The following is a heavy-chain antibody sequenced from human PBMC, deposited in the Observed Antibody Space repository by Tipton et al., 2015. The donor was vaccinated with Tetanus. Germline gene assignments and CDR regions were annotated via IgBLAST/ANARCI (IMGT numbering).Heavy chain of an antibody. CDR2: IIPIFGTA. Sequence: QLVQSGAEVKKPGSSVKVSCKASGGTFSSYAISWVRQAPGQGLEWMGGIIPIFGTANYAQKFQGRVTITADESTSPAYMELSSLRSEDTAVYYCASHTETMIVYKSYDAFDIWGQGTMVTVSS. CDR3: ASHTETMIVYKSYDAFDI. V-gene: IGHV1-69*01. CDR1: GGTFSSYA. J-gene: IGHJ3*02. D-gene: IGHD3-22*01.